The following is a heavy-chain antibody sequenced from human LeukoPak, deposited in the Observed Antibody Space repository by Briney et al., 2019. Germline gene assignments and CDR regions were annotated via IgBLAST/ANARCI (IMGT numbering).Heavy chain of an antibody. J-gene: IGHJ3*02. D-gene: IGHD3-16*01. CDR3: ASNEFGDAFDI. Sequence: SETLSLTCSVSGDSMRSYYWSWIRQAPGKGLEWIGYIYTSGSTNYNPSLKSRVTISVDTSKNQFSLKLSSVTAADTAVYYCASNEFGDAFDIWGQGTMVTVSS. CDR1: GDSMRSYY. V-gene: IGHV4-4*09. CDR2: IYTSGST.